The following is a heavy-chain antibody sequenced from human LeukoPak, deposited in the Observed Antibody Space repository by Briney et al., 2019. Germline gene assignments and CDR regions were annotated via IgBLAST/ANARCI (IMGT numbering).Heavy chain of an antibody. Sequence: PGGSLRLSCAASGFTVSSNYMSWVRQAPGKGLEWVSVIYSGGSTYYADSVKGRFTISRDNSENTLYLQMYSLRAEDTAVYYCARYLTYYYYYGMDVWGQGTTVTVSS. V-gene: IGHV3-66*02. J-gene: IGHJ6*02. CDR3: ARYLTYYYYYGMDV. CDR1: GFTVSSNY. CDR2: IYSGGST. D-gene: IGHD4/OR15-4a*01.